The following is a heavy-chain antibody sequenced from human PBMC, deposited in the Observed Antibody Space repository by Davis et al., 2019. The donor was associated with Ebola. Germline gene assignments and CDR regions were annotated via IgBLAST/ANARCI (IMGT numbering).Heavy chain of an antibody. Sequence: PGGSLRLSCAASGFTLSRHWVHWVRQAPGKGLVWVSRINSDGSSISYADSVTGRFTISRDNAKNTLYLQMNSLRAEDTAVYYCVRDPALVVTGGGWFFGLWGRGTLVTVSS. CDR2: INSDGSSI. CDR1: GFTLSRHW. V-gene: IGHV3-74*01. J-gene: IGHJ2*01. CDR3: VRDPALVVTGGGWFFGL. D-gene: IGHD2-21*02.